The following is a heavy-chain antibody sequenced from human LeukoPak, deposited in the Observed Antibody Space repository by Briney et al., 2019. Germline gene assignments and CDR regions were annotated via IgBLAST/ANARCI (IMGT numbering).Heavy chain of an antibody. CDR3: AKGHLLYGDYGDHYYFDY. CDR2: ISYDGSNK. CDR1: GFIFSSYG. V-gene: IGHV3-30*18. D-gene: IGHD4-17*01. J-gene: IGHJ4*02. Sequence: PGGSLRLSCAASGFIFSSYGMHWVRQAPGKGLEWVALISYDGSNKNHADSVKGRFTISRDNSKKTLYLQMNSLRAEDTAVYYCAKGHLLYGDYGDHYYFDYWGQGTLVTVSS.